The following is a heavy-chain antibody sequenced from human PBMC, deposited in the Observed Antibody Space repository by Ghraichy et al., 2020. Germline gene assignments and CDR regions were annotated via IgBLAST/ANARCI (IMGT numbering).Heavy chain of an antibody. V-gene: IGHV3-7*02. D-gene: IGHD3-16*01. CDR2: IKQDGSEK. CDR1: GFTFSSFW. CDR3: VSLGRTYYYYGMDV. Sequence: GGSLRLSCAASGFTFSSFWMGWVRQAPSKGLEWVANIKQDGSEKYYVDSVKGRFTISRDNAKNSLFLQMNSLRAEDTAVYYCVSLGRTYYYYGMDVWGQGTTVTVSS. J-gene: IGHJ6*02.